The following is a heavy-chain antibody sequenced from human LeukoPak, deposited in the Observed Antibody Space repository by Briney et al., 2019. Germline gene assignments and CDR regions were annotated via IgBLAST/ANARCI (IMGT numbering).Heavy chain of an antibody. V-gene: IGHV1-46*01. CDR2: INPSGGST. D-gene: IGHD4-23*01. Sequence: ASVKVSCKASGYSFTSHYMHWVRQAPGQGLEWMGIINPSGGSTSYAQKFQGRVTMTRDMSTSTVYMELSSLRSEDTAVYYCARGYGHTAVTPYLDYWGQGTLVTVSS. J-gene: IGHJ4*02. CDR3: ARGYGHTAVTPYLDY. CDR1: GYSFTSHY.